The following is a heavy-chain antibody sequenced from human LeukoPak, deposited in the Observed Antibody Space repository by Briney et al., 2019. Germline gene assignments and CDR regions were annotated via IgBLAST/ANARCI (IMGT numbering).Heavy chain of an antibody. J-gene: IGHJ3*02. CDR2: ISGSGGST. CDR3: ARRYCSSTSCFRDAFDI. V-gene: IGHV3-23*01. CDR1: GFTFSSYA. Sequence: GGSLRLSCAASGFTFSSYAMSWVRQAPGKGLEWASAISGSGGSTYYADSVKGRFTISRDNSKNTLYLQMNSLRAEDTAVYYCARRYCSSTSCFRDAFDIWGQGTMVTVSS. D-gene: IGHD2-2*01.